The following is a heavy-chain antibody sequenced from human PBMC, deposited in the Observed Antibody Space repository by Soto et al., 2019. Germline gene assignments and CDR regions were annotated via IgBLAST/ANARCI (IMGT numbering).Heavy chain of an antibody. Sequence: SETLSLTCAVYGGSFSGYYWSWIRQPPGKGLEWIGEINHSGSTNYNPSLKSRVTISVDTSKNQFSLKLSSVTAADTAVYYCARAAEIAARLPYYYMDVWGKGTTVTVSS. J-gene: IGHJ6*03. CDR2: INHSGST. CDR1: GGSFSGYY. CDR3: ARAAEIAARLPYYYMDV. V-gene: IGHV4-34*01. D-gene: IGHD6-6*01.